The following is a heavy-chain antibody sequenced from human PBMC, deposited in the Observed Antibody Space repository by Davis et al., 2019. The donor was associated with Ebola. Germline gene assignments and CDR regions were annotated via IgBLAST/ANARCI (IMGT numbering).Heavy chain of an antibody. V-gene: IGHV1-18*04. CDR3: ARLESRGSKKYCSSTSCYTGGWGGYYYYGMDV. CDR2: ISAYNGNT. J-gene: IGHJ6*02. D-gene: IGHD2-2*02. Sequence: ASVKVSCKASGYTFTGYYMHWVRQAPGQGLEWMGWISAYNGNTNYAQKLQGRVTMTTDTSTSTAYMELRSLRSEDTAVYYCARLESRGSKKYCSSTSCYTGGWGGYYYYGMDVWGQGTTVTVSS. CDR1: GYTFTGYY.